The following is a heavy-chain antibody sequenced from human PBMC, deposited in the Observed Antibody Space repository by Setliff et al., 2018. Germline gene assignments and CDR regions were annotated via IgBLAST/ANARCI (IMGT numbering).Heavy chain of an antibody. CDR1: DVSISGYY. Sequence: PSETLSLTCTVSDVSISGYYWSWIRQPPGKGLEWIGYISNSVGASYHPSLRNRVTISMDTSNNQFSLKLRSVSAADTAFYYCARRWSGIDYWGQGTLVTVS. CDR2: ISNSVGA. CDR3: ARRWSGIDY. D-gene: IGHD3-3*01. J-gene: IGHJ4*02. V-gene: IGHV4-59*01.